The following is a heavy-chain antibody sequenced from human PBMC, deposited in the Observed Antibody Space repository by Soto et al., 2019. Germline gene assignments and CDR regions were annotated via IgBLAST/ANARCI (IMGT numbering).Heavy chain of an antibody. J-gene: IGHJ4*02. CDR2: TYWDDDK. CDR3: AHRVLRTVFGLVTTTAIYFDF. V-gene: IGHV2-5*02. D-gene: IGHD3-3*01. Sequence: QITLNESGPTVVRPTETLTLTCRFSGFSLTTSGVGVGWIRQSPGKAPEWLALTYWDDDKRYSASLKSRLTITKDTSKNQVVLTVSDLDPTDTATYSCAHRVLRTVFGLVTTTAIYFDFWGQGTPGAVSS. CDR1: GFSLTTSGVG.